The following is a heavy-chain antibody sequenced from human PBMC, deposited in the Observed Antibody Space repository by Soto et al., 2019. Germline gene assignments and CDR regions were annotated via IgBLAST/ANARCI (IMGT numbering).Heavy chain of an antibody. CDR3: ARITRVGYSYLANWFDP. J-gene: IGHJ5*02. D-gene: IGHD5-18*01. CDR2: TYYRSKWYN. Sequence: SQTLSLTCAISGDSVSSNSAAWNWIRQSPSRVLEWLGRTYYRSKWYNDYAVSVKSRITINPDTSKNQFSLQLNSVTTEDTAVYYCARITRVGYSYLANWFDPWGQGTLVNVSS. V-gene: IGHV6-1*01. CDR1: GDSVSSNSAA.